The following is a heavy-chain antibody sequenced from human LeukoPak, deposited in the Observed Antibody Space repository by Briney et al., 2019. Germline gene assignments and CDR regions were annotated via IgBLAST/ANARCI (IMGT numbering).Heavy chain of an antibody. J-gene: IGHJ4*02. Sequence: PGGSLRLSCAASGFTFSSYAMSWVRQAPGKGLEWVSVIYSGGSTYYADSVKGRFTISRDNSKNTLYLQMNSLRAEDTAVYYCARGRDYYDSSGYYHQGSYFDYWGQGTLVTVSS. D-gene: IGHD3-22*01. CDR3: ARGRDYYDSSGYYHQGSYFDY. CDR1: GFTFSSYA. V-gene: IGHV3-66*01. CDR2: IYSGGST.